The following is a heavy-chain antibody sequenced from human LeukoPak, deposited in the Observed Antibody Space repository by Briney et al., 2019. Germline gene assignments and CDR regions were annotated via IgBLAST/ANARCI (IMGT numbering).Heavy chain of an antibody. D-gene: IGHD2-2*01. J-gene: IGHJ4*02. CDR3: TRHDWYHNY. V-gene: IGHV3-7*04. CDR1: GFAFSSHW. Sequence: PGGSLRLSCAASGFAFSSHWMTWVRQGPGKGLEWVANIKQDGGEKYYVDSVKGRFTISRDNAKNSLYLQIHSLRVEDTAVYYCTRHDWYHNYWGQGTLVTVSS. CDR2: IKQDGGEK.